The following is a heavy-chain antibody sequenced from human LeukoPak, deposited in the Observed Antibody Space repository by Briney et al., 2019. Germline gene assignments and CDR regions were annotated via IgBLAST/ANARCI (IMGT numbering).Heavy chain of an antibody. CDR2: IYTSGST. CDR3: ARTIAARPRPVPRLYYYYYYMDV. D-gene: IGHD6-6*01. CDR1: GGSISSGSYY. Sequence: PSQTLSLTCTVSGGSISSGSYYWSWIRQPAGKGLEWIGRIYTSGSTNYNPSLKSRVTISVDTSKNQFSLKLSSVTAADTAVYYCARTIAARPRPVPRLYYYYYYMDVWGKGTTVTVSS. J-gene: IGHJ6*03. V-gene: IGHV4-61*02.